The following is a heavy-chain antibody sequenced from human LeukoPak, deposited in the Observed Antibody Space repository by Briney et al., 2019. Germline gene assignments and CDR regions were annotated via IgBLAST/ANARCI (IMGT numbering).Heavy chain of an antibody. CDR1: GGSFSSATYY. D-gene: IGHD6-6*01. J-gene: IGHJ4*02. CDR3: ARVRQLVPGYFFDY. V-gene: IGHV4-61*01. CDR2: IYYSGST. Sequence: SETLSLTCTVSGGSFSSATYYWSWIWQPPGKGLEWIGYIYYSGSTNYNPSFKSRVTISLDTSENQFSLKLTSVTAADTAVYYCARVRQLVPGYFFDYWGQGALVTVSS.